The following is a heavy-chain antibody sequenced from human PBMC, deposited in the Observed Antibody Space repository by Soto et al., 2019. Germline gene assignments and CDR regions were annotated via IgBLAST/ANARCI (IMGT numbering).Heavy chain of an antibody. V-gene: IGHV3-30*03. D-gene: IGHD3-16*01. CDR2: ISYDGKQT. J-gene: IGHJ2*01. CDR3: ARDGWGSNWYFDL. CDR1: GVTFKDYG. Sequence: PGGSLRLSGGAPGVTFKDYGMHWDRKAPGKGLEWVAVISYDGKQTYYADSVKGRFTISKDKSKRTLFLQMNSLRVDDTAVYYCARDGWGSNWYFDLWGRGTLGT.